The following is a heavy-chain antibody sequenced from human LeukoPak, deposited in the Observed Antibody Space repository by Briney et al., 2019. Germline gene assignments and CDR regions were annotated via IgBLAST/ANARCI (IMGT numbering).Heavy chain of an antibody. V-gene: IGHV3-30*02. Sequence: GGSLRLSCAASGFTFSSYGMHWVRQAPGKGLEWVAFIRYDGSNKYYADSVKGRFTVSRDNSKNTLYLQMNSLRAEDTAIYYCASRGYGSGSYYTFDFWGQGTLVTVSS. J-gene: IGHJ4*02. D-gene: IGHD3-10*01. CDR2: IRYDGSNK. CDR3: ASRGYGSGSYYTFDF. CDR1: GFTFSSYG.